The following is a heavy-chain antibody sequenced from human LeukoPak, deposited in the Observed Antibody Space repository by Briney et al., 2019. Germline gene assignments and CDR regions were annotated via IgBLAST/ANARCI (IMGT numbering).Heavy chain of an antibody. CDR1: GFTFSSYG. J-gene: IGHJ4*02. CDR2: IRYDGSNK. D-gene: IGHD6-13*01. CDR3: AKDSLYSSSWGNFDY. Sequence: GGSPSLSCAASGFTFSSYGTHWVRQAPGQGLEWVAFIRYDGSNKYYADSVKGRFTISRDNSKNTLYLQMNSLRAEDTAVYYCAKDSLYSSSWGNFDYWGQGTLVTVSS. V-gene: IGHV3-30*02.